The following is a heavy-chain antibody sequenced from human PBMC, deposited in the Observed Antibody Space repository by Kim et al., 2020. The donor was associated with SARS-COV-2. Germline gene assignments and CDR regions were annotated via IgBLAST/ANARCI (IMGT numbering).Heavy chain of an antibody. V-gene: IGHV3-23*03. Sequence: GGSLRLSCAASGFTFSSYAMSWVRQAPGKGLEWASIIYSGASSTYYADSVKGRFTISRDNSKNTLSLQMNSLRAEDTAVYYCAKLGPIVGATSYYAMDVWGQVTTVTVSS. CDR3: AKLGPIVGATSYYAMDV. CDR1: GFTFSSYA. CDR2: IYSGASST. D-gene: IGHD1-26*01. J-gene: IGHJ6*02.